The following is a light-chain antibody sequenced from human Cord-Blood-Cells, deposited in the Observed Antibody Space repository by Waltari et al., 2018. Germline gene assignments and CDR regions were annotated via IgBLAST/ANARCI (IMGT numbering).Light chain of an antibody. CDR2: AAS. J-gene: IGKJ4*01. CDR1: QSIRSY. Sequence: DIQITKSPSSLSESEGDRVTITCRESQSIRSYLNWYKQKPGKAPKLLIYAASSLQSGVPSRFSGSVSGTDVTLTISSLQPEDGATYYCQQSYSAPLTFCGGTKVEIK. V-gene: IGKV1-39*01. CDR3: QQSYSAPLT.